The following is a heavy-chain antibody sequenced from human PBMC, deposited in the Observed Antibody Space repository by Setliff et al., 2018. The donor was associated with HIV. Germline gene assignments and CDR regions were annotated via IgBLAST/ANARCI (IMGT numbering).Heavy chain of an antibody. CDR1: GGSISGYY. CDR3: ARQPRWLHFPRYFDY. V-gene: IGHV4-59*08. Sequence: PSETLSLTCTVSGGSISGYYWSWIRQPPGKGLEWIGYIYYSGSTNYNPSLKSRVTISVDTSKNQFSLKLSSVTAADTAVYYCARQPRWLHFPRYFDYWGQGTLVTVSS. CDR2: IYYSGST. D-gene: IGHD5-12*01. J-gene: IGHJ4*02.